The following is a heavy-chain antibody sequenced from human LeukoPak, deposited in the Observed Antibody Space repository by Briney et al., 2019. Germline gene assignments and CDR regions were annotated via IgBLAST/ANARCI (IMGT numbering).Heavy chain of an antibody. J-gene: IGHJ4*02. CDR2: LYNAGST. V-gene: IGHV3-53*01. CDR3: ARGHRADGYSYGPYYFDY. D-gene: IGHD5-24*01. Sequence: GGSLRLSCVASGFTVSNKYMSWVRQAPGKGLEWVSVLYNAGSTYYADSVKGRFTISRDNSKNTLYLQMNSLRAEDTAVYYCARGHRADGYSYGPYYFDYWGQGTLVTVSS. CDR1: GFTVSNKY.